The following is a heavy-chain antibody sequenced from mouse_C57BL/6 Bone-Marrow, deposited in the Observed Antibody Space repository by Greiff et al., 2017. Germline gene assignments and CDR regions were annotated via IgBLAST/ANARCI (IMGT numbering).Heavy chain of an antibody. CDR1: GYTFTSYW. D-gene: IGHD4-1*01. J-gene: IGHJ2*01. V-gene: IGHV1-55*01. CDR2: IYPTSGRT. CDR3: ARSGPLGRSFDY. Sequence: QVQLQQPGAELVKPGASVKMSCKASGYTFTSYWITWVKQRPGQGLGWIGDIYPTSGRTNYNEKFKSKAILTVDTSSNTAYMQLISLTSEDSAVFYCARSGPLGRSFDYWGQGTTLTVSS.